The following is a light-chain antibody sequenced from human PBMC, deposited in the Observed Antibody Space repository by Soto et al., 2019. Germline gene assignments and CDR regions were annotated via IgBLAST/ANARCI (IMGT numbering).Light chain of an antibody. J-gene: IGLJ3*02. CDR3: TSYAGSNNFVV. V-gene: IGLV2-8*01. Sequence: QSVLTQPPSASGSPGQSVTISCTGTSSDVGGSNYVSWYQQHPGKAPKLMIFEVSRRPSGVPDRFSGSKSGNTASLTVSGLQAGDEADYYCTSYAGSNNFVVFGGGTKLT. CDR1: SSDVGGSNY. CDR2: EVS.